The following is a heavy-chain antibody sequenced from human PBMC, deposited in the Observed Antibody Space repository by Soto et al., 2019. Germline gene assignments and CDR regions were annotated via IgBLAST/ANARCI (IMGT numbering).Heavy chain of an antibody. CDR1: GGSINSNSYY. CDR3: ARMYSTSSGFDY. J-gene: IGHJ4*02. Sequence: QVQLQESGPGLVKPSETLSLTCTVSGGSINSNSYYWAWIRQPPGKGLEWIGSIYYSGSTYYNPSLKSRVTISVDTSKDQFSLRLSSVTAADKAVYYCARMYSTSSGFDYWGQGTLVTVSS. V-gene: IGHV4-39*01. D-gene: IGHD6-6*01. CDR2: IYYSGST.